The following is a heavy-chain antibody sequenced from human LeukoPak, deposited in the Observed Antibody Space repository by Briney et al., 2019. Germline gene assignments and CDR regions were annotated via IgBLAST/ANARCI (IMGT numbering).Heavy chain of an antibody. CDR1: GGSISSGGYY. CDR2: IYYSART. D-gene: IGHD6-6*01. J-gene: IGHJ4*02. V-gene: IGHV4-31*03. CDR3: ARRSSSSGYFDY. Sequence: SETLSLTCTVSGGSISSGGYYWSWIRPHPGKGLEWMGYIYYSARTYYNPSLESRVIISLDTSKNQFSLKLSSVTAADTAVYYCARRSSSSGYFDYWGQGTLVTVSS.